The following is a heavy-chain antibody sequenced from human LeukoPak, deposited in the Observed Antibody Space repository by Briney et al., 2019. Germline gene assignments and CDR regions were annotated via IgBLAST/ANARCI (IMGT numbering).Heavy chain of an antibody. CDR3: ARDRRGSGSYNWFDP. J-gene: IGHJ5*02. V-gene: IGHV4-59*01. CDR2: IYYSGST. Sequence: SETLSLTCTVSGGSISSYYWSWIRQPPGKGLEWIGYIYYSGSTNYNPSLKSRVTISVDTSKNQFSLKLSSVTAADTAVYYCARDRRGSGSYNWFDPWGQGTLVTVSS. D-gene: IGHD3-10*01. CDR1: GGSISSYY.